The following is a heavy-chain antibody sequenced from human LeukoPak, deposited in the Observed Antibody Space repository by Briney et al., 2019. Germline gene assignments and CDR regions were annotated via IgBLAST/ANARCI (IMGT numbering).Heavy chain of an antibody. CDR3: ARDYYDSSGYYYPLFDY. J-gene: IGHJ4*02. CDR1: GFTFSTYW. D-gene: IGHD3-22*01. CDR2: IKQDGSEK. Sequence: GGSLRLSCAASGFTFSTYWMSWVRQAPGKGLEWVANIKQDGSEKHYVDSVKGRFTISRDNAKNSLYLRMNSLRAEDTAVYYCARDYYDSSGYYYPLFDYWGQGTLVTVSS. V-gene: IGHV3-7*01.